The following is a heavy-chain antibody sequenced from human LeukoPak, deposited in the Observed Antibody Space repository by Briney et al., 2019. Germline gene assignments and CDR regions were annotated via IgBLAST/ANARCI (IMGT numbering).Heavy chain of an antibody. Sequence: RPGGSLRLSCAASGFTFDDYGMSWVRQAPGKGLEWVSGINWNGGSTGYADSVKGRFTISRDNAKNSLYLQMNSLRAEDTALYYCARAKCSSTSCYGNYYYYMDVWGKGTTVIVSS. CDR2: INWNGGST. D-gene: IGHD2-2*01. J-gene: IGHJ6*03. CDR1: GFTFDDYG. CDR3: ARAKCSSTSCYGNYYYYMDV. V-gene: IGHV3-20*04.